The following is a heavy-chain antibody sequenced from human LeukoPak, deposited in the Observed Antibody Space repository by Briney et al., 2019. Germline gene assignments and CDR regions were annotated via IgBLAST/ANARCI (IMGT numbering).Heavy chain of an antibody. J-gene: IGHJ4*02. V-gene: IGHV3-53*01. CDR3: ARVNIAVAGTIDY. D-gene: IGHD6-19*01. CDR2: IYSGGST. Sequence: PGGSLRLSCAASGFTVSSNYMSWVRQAPGKGLEWVSVIYSGGSTYYADSVKGRFTISRDNSKNTVYLQMNSLRAEDTAVYYCARVNIAVAGTIDYWGQGTLVTVSS. CDR1: GFTVSSNY.